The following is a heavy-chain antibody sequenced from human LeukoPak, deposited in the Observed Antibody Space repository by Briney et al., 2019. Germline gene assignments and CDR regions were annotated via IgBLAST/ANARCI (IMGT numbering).Heavy chain of an antibody. CDR1: GGSFSGYY. CDR3: AGGRAAVAARPRSGLDY. J-gene: IGHJ4*02. Sequence: PSETLSLTCAVYGGSFSGYYWSWIRQPPGKGLEWIGEINHSGSTNYNPSLKSRVTISVDTSKNQFSLKLSSVTAADTAVYYCAGGRAAVAARPRSGLDYWGQGTLVTVSS. V-gene: IGHV4-34*01. CDR2: INHSGST. D-gene: IGHD6-6*01.